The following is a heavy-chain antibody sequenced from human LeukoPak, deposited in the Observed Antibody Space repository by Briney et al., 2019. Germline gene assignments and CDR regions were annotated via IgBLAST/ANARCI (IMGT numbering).Heavy chain of an antibody. CDR1: GFTFSSYA. J-gene: IGHJ3*02. Sequence: PGGSLRLSCAASGFTFSSYAMSWVRQAPGKGLEWVSAISGSGGSTYYADSVKGRFTISRDNSKNTLYLQMNSLRAEDTAVYYCAKVFVVYAMSRTDAFDIWGQGTMVTVSS. CDR3: AKVFVVYAMSRTDAFDI. CDR2: ISGSGGST. V-gene: IGHV3-23*01. D-gene: IGHD2-8*02.